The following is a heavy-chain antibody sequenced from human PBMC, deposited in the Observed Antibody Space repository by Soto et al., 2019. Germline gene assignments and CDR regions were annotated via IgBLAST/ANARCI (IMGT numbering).Heavy chain of an antibody. J-gene: IGHJ6*02. Sequence: QVQLVESGGGVVQPGRSLRLSCAASGFTFSSYAMHWVRQAPGKGLEWVAVISYDGSNKYYADSVKGRFTISRDNSKKTLYRQMDGLGGEDTAVYYGGREGGGAVVVVAATLTMDVWGQGTTVTVSS. CDR3: GREGGGAVVVVAATLTMDV. CDR1: GFTFSSYA. V-gene: IGHV3-30-3*01. CDR2: ISYDGSNK. D-gene: IGHD2-15*01.